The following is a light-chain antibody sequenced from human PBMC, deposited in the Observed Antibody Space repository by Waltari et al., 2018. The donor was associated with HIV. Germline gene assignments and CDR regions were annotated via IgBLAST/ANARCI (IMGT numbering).Light chain of an antibody. CDR2: KVS. V-gene: IGLV2-14*01. CDR3: SSYTSSSTRV. J-gene: IGLJ2*01. CDR1: SSDVGGYNY. Sequence: QSALTQPASVSGSPGQSLTISCTGTSSDVGGYNYVSWYQYHPGKAPKLMIYKVSNRPAGVSTRFSGSKSGTTASLTISGLQSEDEADYDCSSYTSSSTRVVGGGTKLTVL.